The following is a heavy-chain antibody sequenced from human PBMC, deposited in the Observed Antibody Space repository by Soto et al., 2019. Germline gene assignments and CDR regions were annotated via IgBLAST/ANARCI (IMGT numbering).Heavy chain of an antibody. Sequence: GGSLRLSCAASGFTFSSYGMHWARQAPGKGLEWVAVISYDGSNKYYADSVKGRFTISRDNSKNTLYLQMNSLRAEDTAVYYCAKDSSGYDSWIKLWLPSVTDYWGQGTLVNVSS. CDR3: AKDSSGYDSWIKLWLPSVTDY. CDR1: GFTFSSYG. V-gene: IGHV3-30*18. J-gene: IGHJ4*02. CDR2: ISYDGSNK. D-gene: IGHD5-18*01.